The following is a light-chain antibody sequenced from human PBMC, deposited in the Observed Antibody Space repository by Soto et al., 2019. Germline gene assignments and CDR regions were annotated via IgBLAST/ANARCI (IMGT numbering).Light chain of an antibody. Sequence: EIVLTQSPATLSLSPGERATLSCRASQSVGNWLFWYQQKRGQAPRLLIYDASSRAAGVPERFSASGSGTDFTLTISRLEPEDFALYYCGQFVSSPPRTFGQGTKVDIK. CDR2: DAS. J-gene: IGKJ1*01. CDR1: QSVGNWL. V-gene: IGKV3-20*01. CDR3: GQFVSSPPRT.